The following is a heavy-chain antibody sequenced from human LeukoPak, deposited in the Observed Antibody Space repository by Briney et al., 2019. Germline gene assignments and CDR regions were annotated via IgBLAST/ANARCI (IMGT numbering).Heavy chain of an antibody. V-gene: IGHV3-53*01. J-gene: IGHJ4*02. Sequence: GGPLRLPWEPSGFPVRSNYMSGVPRAPGKGLEWVSVFYSGGSTYYADSVKGRFTISRDNSKNTLYLQMNSLRAEDTAVYYCARGYYDFWSGTYFDYWGQGTLVTVSS. CDR1: GFPVRSNY. D-gene: IGHD3-3*01. CDR3: ARGYYDFWSGTYFDY. CDR2: FYSGGST.